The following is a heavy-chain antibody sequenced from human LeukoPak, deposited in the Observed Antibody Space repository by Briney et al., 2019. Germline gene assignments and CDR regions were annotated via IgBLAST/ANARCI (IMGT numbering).Heavy chain of an antibody. CDR3: AKGDWDIVVVTASNHYFDY. Sequence: GGSLRLSCAASGFSLSSYAMSWVRQAPGKGLEWVSAISSTDAGTYHADSVKGRFTISRDNSKNTLYLQMNSLRAEDTAVYYCAKGDWDIVVVTASNHYFDYWGQGTLVTVSS. J-gene: IGHJ4*02. V-gene: IGHV3-23*01. D-gene: IGHD2-21*02. CDR1: GFSLSSYA. CDR2: ISSTDAGT.